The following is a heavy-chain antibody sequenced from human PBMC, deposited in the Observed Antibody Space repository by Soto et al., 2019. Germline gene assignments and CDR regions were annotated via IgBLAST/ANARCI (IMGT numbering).Heavy chain of an antibody. Sequence: LRLSFAASGFTFSSYAMHWVRQAPGKGLEWVAVISYDGSNKYYADSVKGRFTISRDNSKNTLYLQMNSLRAEDTAVYYCARDKGFDYWGQGTLVTVSS. J-gene: IGHJ4*02. V-gene: IGHV3-30-3*01. CDR3: ARDKGFDY. CDR1: GFTFSSYA. CDR2: ISYDGSNK.